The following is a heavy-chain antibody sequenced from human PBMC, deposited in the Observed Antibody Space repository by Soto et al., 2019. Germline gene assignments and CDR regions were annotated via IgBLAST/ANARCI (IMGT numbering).Heavy chain of an antibody. CDR3: AAVEDFWSGYYSDY. J-gene: IGHJ4*02. V-gene: IGHV1-58*01. CDR1: GFTFTSSA. CDR2: IVVGSGNT. Sequence: SVKVSCKASGFTFTSSAVQWVRQARGQRLEWIGWIVVGSGNTNYAQKFQERVTITRDMSTSTAYMELSSLRSEDTAVYYCAAVEDFWSGYYSDYWRQGTLVTVSS. D-gene: IGHD3-3*01.